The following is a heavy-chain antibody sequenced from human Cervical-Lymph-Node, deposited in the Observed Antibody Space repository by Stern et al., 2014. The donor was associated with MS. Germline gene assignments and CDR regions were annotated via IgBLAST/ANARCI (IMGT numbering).Heavy chain of an antibody. CDR2: ISWDDEK. V-gene: IGHV2-5*02. Sequence: QITLKESGPTLVKPTQTLTMTCTLSGVSLSTSGVGGGWISQPPGKALEWLALISWDDEKHSSPSLKNRLTITKDTSKTQALLTMTNVDPVDTATYHCALRYCGGVSCYGVWFEPWGQGTLVTVSS. CDR3: ALRYCGGVSCYGVWFEP. D-gene: IGHD2-15*01. J-gene: IGHJ5*02. CDR1: GVSLSTSGVG.